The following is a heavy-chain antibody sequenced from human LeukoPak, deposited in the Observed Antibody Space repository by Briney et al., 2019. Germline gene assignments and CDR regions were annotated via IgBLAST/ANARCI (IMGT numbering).Heavy chain of an antibody. CDR2: ISGSSSYR. CDR3: ARGTYGDYSFDI. CDR1: GFTFSRYS. V-gene: IGHV3-21*01. Sequence: GGSLRLSCEASGFTFSRYSMNWVRQAPGKGLEWVSSISGSSSYRNYADSVKGRFTISRDNAKNSLYLETNSLRAEDTAVYSCARGTYGDYSFDIWGQGTMVTVSS. J-gene: IGHJ3*02. D-gene: IGHD4-17*01.